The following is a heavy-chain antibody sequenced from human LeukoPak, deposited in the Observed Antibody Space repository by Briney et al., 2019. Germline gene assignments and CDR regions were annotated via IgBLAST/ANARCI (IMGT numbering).Heavy chain of an antibody. V-gene: IGHV3-21*01. CDR2: FSTSSRYI. CDR3: ARGAGDPYYMDV. D-gene: IGHD4-17*01. Sequence: GGSLRLSCVASGFTFSSYTMNWVRQAPGKGLEWVSSFSTSSRYIYYADSVKGRFTISRDNAKNSLYLQMNSLRADDTAVYYCARGAGDPYYMDVWGKGTTVTVSS. J-gene: IGHJ6*03. CDR1: GFTFSSYT.